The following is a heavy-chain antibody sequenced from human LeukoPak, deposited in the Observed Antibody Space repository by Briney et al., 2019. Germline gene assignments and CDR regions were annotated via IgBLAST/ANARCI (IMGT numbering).Heavy chain of an antibody. Sequence: GGSLRLSCADSGFTFSDYDMQWVRQATGKGLEWVSAIGTAGDTYYTGSVKGRFTISRENAKNSLYLQMNSLRAGDTAVYYCARVAKERVGGVYYFDYWGQGTLVTVSS. V-gene: IGHV3-13*01. CDR3: ARVAKERVGGVYYFDY. J-gene: IGHJ4*02. D-gene: IGHD1-1*01. CDR2: IGTAGDT. CDR1: GFTFSDYD.